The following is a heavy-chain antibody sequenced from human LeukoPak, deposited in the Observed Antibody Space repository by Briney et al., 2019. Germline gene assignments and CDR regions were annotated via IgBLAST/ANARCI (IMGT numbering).Heavy chain of an antibody. D-gene: IGHD3-10*01. J-gene: IGHJ4*02. V-gene: IGHV3-21*01. Sequence: GGSLRLSCAASGFTFSSYSMNWVRQAPGKGLEWVSSISSSSSYIYYADSVKGRFTISRDNAKNSLYLQMNSLRAEDTAVYYCAREIHFTMVRGVIHFFDYWGQGTLVTVSS. CDR1: GFTFSSYS. CDR3: AREIHFTMVRGVIHFFDY. CDR2: ISSSSSYI.